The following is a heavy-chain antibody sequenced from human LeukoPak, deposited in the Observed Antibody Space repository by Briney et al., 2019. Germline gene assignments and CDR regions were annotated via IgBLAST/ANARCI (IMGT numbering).Heavy chain of an antibody. Sequence: SETLSLTCTVSGGSISSSSYYWGWIRQPPGKGLEWIGSIYYSGSTYYNPSLKSRVTISVDTSKNQFSLKLSSVTAADTAVYYCARDVGWNKQIDYWGQGTLVTVSS. CDR2: IYYSGST. CDR1: GGSISSSSYY. J-gene: IGHJ4*02. V-gene: IGHV4-39*07. D-gene: IGHD1-1*01. CDR3: ARDVGWNKQIDY.